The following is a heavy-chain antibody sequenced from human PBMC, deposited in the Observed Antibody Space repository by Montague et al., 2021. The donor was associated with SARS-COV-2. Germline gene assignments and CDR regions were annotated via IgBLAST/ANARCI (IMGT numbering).Heavy chain of an antibody. CDR1: GDSIRSSGYY. D-gene: IGHD3-16*02. J-gene: IGHJ5*02. CDR2: VYYSGST. Sequence: SETLSLTCSVSGDSIRSSGYYWGWIRQPPGKGLEWIGTVYYSGSTNYNPSLKSRVTMPVDTSKNQFSLELRPVTAADTAVYYCARLGFVELWLNLGWFDPWGQGTLVTVSS. CDR3: ARLGFVELWLNLGWFDP. V-gene: IGHV4-39*01.